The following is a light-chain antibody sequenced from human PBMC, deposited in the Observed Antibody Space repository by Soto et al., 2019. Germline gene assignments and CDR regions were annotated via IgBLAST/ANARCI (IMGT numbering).Light chain of an antibody. CDR3: SSYTGDDFTFV. CDR1: SSDVSTYNF. Sequence: QSVLTQPASVSGSPGQSIAISCTGTSSDVSTYNFVSWYQQHPGKAPKLLIHEVSNRPSGVSNRFSGSKSGNTASLTISGLQPEDEADYYCSSYTGDDFTFVFGTGTKLTVL. J-gene: IGLJ1*01. CDR2: EVS. V-gene: IGLV2-14*01.